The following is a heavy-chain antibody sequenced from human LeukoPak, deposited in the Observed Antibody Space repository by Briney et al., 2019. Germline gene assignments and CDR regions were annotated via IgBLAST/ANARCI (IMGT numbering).Heavy chain of an antibody. CDR3: AGARRGWDFDL. Sequence: PSETLSLTCTVSGGSISSYYWSWIRQPPGKGLEWIGYIYFSGSTSYKPSLKSRVTISIDTSKNQFSLKLSSVTAADTAVYYCAGARRGWDFDLWGRGTLVTVSS. CDR2: IYFSGST. J-gene: IGHJ2*01. V-gene: IGHV4-59*08. D-gene: IGHD3-10*01. CDR1: GGSISSYY.